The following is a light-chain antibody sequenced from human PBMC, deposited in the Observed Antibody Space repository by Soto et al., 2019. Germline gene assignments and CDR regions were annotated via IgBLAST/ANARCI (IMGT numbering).Light chain of an antibody. CDR2: EVS. V-gene: IGLV2-8*01. J-gene: IGLJ1*01. CDR1: SSDVGGYNY. Sequence: SALTQPPSASGSPGQSVTISCTGTSSDVGGYNYVSWYQQHPGKAPKVIIYEVSKRPSGVPDRSSGSKSGSTASLTVSGLQAEDEADYYCSSYAVTNIFVFGTGTKVTVL. CDR3: SSYAVTNIFV.